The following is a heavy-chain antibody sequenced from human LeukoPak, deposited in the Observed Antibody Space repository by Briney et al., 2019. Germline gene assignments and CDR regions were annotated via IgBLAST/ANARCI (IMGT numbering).Heavy chain of an antibody. J-gene: IGHJ6*02. Sequence: GGSLRLSCAASGFTFNNYAMSWARQAPGKGLEWVASINHNGNVNYYVDSMKGRFTISRDNAKNSLYLQMSNLRAEDTAVYFCARGGGLDVWGQGATVTVSS. CDR2: INHNGNVN. V-gene: IGHV3-7*03. CDR3: ARGGGLDV. D-gene: IGHD3-16*01. CDR1: GFTFNNYA.